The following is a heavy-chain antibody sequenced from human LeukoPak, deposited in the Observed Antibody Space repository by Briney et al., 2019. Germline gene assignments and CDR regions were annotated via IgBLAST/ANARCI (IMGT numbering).Heavy chain of an antibody. Sequence: SETLSLTCTVSGGSISSYYWSWIRQPAGKGLEWIGRIYTSGSTNYNPSFKSRVTMSVDTSKNQFSLKLSSVTAADTAVYYCAREPRYSYGRYYYYYYMDVWGKGTTVTVSS. V-gene: IGHV4-4*07. D-gene: IGHD5-18*01. CDR3: AREPRYSYGRYYYYYYMDV. CDR2: IYTSGST. J-gene: IGHJ6*03. CDR1: GGSISSYY.